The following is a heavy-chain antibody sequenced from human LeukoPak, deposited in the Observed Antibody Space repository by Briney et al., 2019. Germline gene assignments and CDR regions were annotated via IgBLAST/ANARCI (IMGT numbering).Heavy chain of an antibody. J-gene: IGHJ5*02. CDR1: AFTFSSYS. CDR3: AKGGLVHRFDP. CDR2: ISSSGSYI. Sequence: PGGSLRLSCAASAFTFSSYSMNWVRQAPGKGLEWVSSISSSGSYIYYADSVKGRFTISRDNSKNTLYLQMNSLRADDTAVYYCAKGGLVHRFDPWGQGTLVTVSS. V-gene: IGHV3-21*04.